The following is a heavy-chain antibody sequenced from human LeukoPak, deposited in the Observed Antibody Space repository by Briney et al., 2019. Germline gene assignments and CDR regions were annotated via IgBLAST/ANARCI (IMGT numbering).Heavy chain of an antibody. D-gene: IGHD3-16*01. CDR1: GYSFTNYW. CDR3: ARRAFERLVDFDF. CDR2: VYPGDYDT. Sequence: GESLKISCKGSGYSFTNYWISWARQMPGKGLEWMGIVYPGDYDTRYSPSIQGQITISADKSINTAYLQWSSLRASDTAMYYCARRAFERLVDFDFWGQGTLVTVSS. J-gene: IGHJ4*02. V-gene: IGHV5-51*01.